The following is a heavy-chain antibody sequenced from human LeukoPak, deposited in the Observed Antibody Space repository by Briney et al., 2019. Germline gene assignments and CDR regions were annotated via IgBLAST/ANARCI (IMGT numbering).Heavy chain of an antibody. CDR2: ISAYNGNT. J-gene: IGHJ4*02. CDR3: ARDTPSSIAALTIFDY. D-gene: IGHD6-6*01. V-gene: IGHV1-18*01. CDR1: GYTFTSYG. Sequence: ASVKVSCKASGYTFTSYGISWVRQAPGQGLEWMGWISAYNGNTNYAQKLQGRVTMTTDTSTSKAYMELRSLRSDDTAVYYCARDTPSSIAALTIFDYWGQGTLVTVSS.